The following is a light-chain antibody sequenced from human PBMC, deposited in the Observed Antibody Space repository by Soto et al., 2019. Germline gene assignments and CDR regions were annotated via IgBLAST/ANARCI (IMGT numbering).Light chain of an antibody. CDR2: AAS. J-gene: IGKJ1*01. CDR3: QKYNKAPWI. CDR1: RDIDNS. V-gene: IGKV1-27*01. Sequence: DIQVTQSPPSLSASVGDRVTITCRASRDIDNSLVWYQQVPGKAPKLLIYAASTLQSGVPSRFRGSGSGTSFILTITSLQPEDVATYYCQKYNKAPWIFGQGTKVEV.